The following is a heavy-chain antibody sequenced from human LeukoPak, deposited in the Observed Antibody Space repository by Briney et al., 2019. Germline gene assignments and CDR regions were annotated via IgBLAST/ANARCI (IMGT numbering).Heavy chain of an antibody. CDR1: GSTFSSYA. J-gene: IGHJ4*02. D-gene: IGHD1-26*01. V-gene: IGHV3-64*01. Sequence: PGGSLRLSCAASGSTFSSYAMHWVRQAPGKGLEYVSAISSNGGSTYYANSVKGRFTISRDNSKNTLYLQMGSLRAEGMAVYYCARDLNGGGSYGGADYWGQGTLVTVSS. CDR3: ARDLNGGGSYGGADY. CDR2: ISSNGGST.